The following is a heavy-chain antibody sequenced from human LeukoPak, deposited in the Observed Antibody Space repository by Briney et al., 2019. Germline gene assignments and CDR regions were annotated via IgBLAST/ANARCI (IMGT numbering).Heavy chain of an antibody. Sequence: GGSLRLSCAASGFTCSSYGMHWVRQAPGKELEWVAVISYDGSNKYYADSVKGRFTISRDNSKNTLYLQMNSLRAEDTAVYYCAKAALWFGELLGTDYWGQGTLVTVSS. V-gene: IGHV3-30*18. CDR2: ISYDGSNK. D-gene: IGHD3-10*01. CDR3: AKAALWFGELLGTDY. CDR1: GFTCSSYG. J-gene: IGHJ4*02.